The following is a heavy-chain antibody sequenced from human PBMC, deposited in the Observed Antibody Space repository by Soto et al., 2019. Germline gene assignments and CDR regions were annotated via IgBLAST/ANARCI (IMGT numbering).Heavy chain of an antibody. J-gene: IGHJ4*02. V-gene: IGHV3-72*01. CDR1: GFTFSSYG. CDR3: AREDILTGYYIFDY. Sequence: PGGSLRLSCAASGFTFSSYGMHWVRQAPGKGLEWVGRTRNKANSYTTEYAASVKGRFTISRDDSKNSLYLQMNSLKTEDTAVYYCAREDILTGYYIFDYWGQGT. D-gene: IGHD3-9*01. CDR2: TRNKANSYTT.